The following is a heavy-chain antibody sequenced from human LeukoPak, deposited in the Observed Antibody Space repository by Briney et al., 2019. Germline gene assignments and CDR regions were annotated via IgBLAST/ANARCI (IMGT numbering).Heavy chain of an antibody. Sequence: ASLKVSCKASGYMFTSYGISWVRQAPGQGLEWMGWISAYNGNINYAQKLQGRVTMTTDTSTSTAYMELRSLRSDDTAVYYCARVGGYYPSHWYFDLWGRGTLVTVSS. J-gene: IGHJ2*01. D-gene: IGHD3-22*01. V-gene: IGHV1-18*01. CDR3: ARVGGYYPSHWYFDL. CDR1: GYMFTSYG. CDR2: ISAYNGNI.